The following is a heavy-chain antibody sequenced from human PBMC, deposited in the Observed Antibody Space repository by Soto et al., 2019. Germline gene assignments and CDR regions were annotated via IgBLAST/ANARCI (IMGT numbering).Heavy chain of an antibody. CDR2: IYWDDDK. CDR1: GFSLSTSGVG. CDR3: ADDPGGRSGWYGLYGLDV. Sequence: QITLKESGPTLVKPTQTLTLTCTFSGFSLSTSGVGVGWIRQPPGKALEWLALIYWDDDKRYSPSLKNRLTITKDPTKNQVVLTMTNMDPVDTATDYCADDPGGRSGWYGLYGLDVGGQGTTVTVSS. V-gene: IGHV2-5*02. J-gene: IGHJ6*02. D-gene: IGHD6-13*01.